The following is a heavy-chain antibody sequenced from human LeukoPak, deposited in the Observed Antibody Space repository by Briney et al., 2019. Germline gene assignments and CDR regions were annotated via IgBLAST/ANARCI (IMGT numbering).Heavy chain of an antibody. J-gene: IGHJ4*02. CDR1: GYSINSDYF. CDR2: IYHSGST. Sequence: PSETLSLTCAVSGYSINSDYFWGWIRQPPGKGLEWIGSIYHSGSTYYNPSLKSRVTISVSTSKNQFSLRLSSVTAADTAVYYCARILTISYYFDYWGQGALVTVSS. D-gene: IGHD3-10*01. V-gene: IGHV4-38-2*01. CDR3: ARILTISYYFDY.